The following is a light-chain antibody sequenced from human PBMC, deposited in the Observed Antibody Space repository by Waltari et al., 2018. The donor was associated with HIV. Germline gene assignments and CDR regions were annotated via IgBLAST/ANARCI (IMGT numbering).Light chain of an antibody. CDR3: CSRGNNGNHLV. Sequence: SELTQDPAVSVALGQTVKLTCQGDSLRRYYASWYQQKPGQAPVIVIYSENHRPSRIPDRFSGSSSGNTASLTITGSQAEDEAHYYCCSRGNNGNHLVFGGGTKLTVL. CDR1: SLRRYY. V-gene: IGLV3-19*01. CDR2: SEN. J-gene: IGLJ3*02.